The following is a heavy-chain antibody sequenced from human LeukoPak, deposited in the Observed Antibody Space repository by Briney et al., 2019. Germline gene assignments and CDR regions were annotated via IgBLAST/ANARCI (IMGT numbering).Heavy chain of an antibody. Sequence: GGALRLSCAASGFTFSSYAMSWVRQAPGKGLEWVSAISGSGGSTYYADSVKGRFTISRDNSKNTLYLQMNRLRGEDTAVYYCAKEYSGSYSGDYWGQGTLVTVSS. D-gene: IGHD1-26*01. J-gene: IGHJ4*02. V-gene: IGHV3-23*01. CDR1: GFTFSSYA. CDR2: ISGSGGST. CDR3: AKEYSGSYSGDY.